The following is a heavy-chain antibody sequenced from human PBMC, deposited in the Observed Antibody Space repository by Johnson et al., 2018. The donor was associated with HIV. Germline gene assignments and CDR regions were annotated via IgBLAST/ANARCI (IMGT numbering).Heavy chain of an antibody. V-gene: IGHV3-11*04. J-gene: IGHJ3*02. CDR3: ARDRSDIFAFDI. Sequence: QVQLVESGGGLVQPGGSLRLSCAASGLTFSDNYMSWIRQAPGKGLEWVSYISSSGSTIYYADSLKGRFTISRDNAKNSLYLQMNSLRAEDTAVYYCARDRSDIFAFDIWGQGTMVTVSS. CDR1: GLTFSDNY. CDR2: ISSSGSTI. D-gene: IGHD1-26*01.